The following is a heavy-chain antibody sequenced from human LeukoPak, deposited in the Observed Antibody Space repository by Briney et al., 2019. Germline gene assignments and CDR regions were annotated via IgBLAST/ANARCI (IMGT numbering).Heavy chain of an antibody. CDR3: ARQLYSSATV. J-gene: IGHJ6*02. Sequence: SETLYLTCTVSGDSISTSNYFRGWIRQPPGKGLEWVGNIYHSWNTFYNPSLKSRVTISADTSKNQFSLKLTFVTVADTAVYYCARQLYSSATVWGQGTTVIVSS. V-gene: IGHV4-39*01. CDR1: GDSISTSNYF. D-gene: IGHD6-25*01. CDR2: IYHSWNT.